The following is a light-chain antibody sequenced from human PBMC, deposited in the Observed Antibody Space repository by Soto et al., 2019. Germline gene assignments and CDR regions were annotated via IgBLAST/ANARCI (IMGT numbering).Light chain of an antibody. V-gene: IGKV1-39*01. Sequence: DIQMIQSPSTLSASVGDRVTITCRESQSISSYLNWYQQKPGKAPKLLIYAASNLQSGVPSRFSGSGSGTDFTLTISSLQPEDFATYYCQQSYSSPQTFGQGTKVDIK. CDR1: QSISSY. J-gene: IGKJ1*01. CDR3: QQSYSSPQT. CDR2: AAS.